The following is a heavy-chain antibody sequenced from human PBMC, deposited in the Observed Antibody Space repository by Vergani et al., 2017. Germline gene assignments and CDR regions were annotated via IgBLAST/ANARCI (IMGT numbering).Heavy chain of an antibody. V-gene: IGHV3-23*01. J-gene: IGHJ4*02. CDR2: ISGSGGST. Sequence: EVQLLESGGGLVQPGGSLRLSCAASGFTFSSNAMSWVRQAPGKGLEWVSAISGSGGSTYYADSVKGRFTISRDNSKNTLYLQMNSLRAEATAVYYCAKGRRWLQLRPFDYWGQGTLVTVSS. D-gene: IGHD5-24*01. CDR3: AKGRRWLQLRPFDY. CDR1: GFTFSSNA.